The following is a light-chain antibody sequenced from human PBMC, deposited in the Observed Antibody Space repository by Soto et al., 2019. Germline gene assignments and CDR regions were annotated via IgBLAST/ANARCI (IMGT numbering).Light chain of an antibody. J-gene: IGLJ1*01. CDR1: SSDVGGYDC. Sequence: QSALTQPASVSGSPGQSITISCTGTSSDVGGYDCVSWYQQHPGKAPKLMIYDVSNRPSGVSNRFSGSKSGNTASLTISGLPAEDEADYYCSSYTSSGTLYVFGTGTKLTVL. V-gene: IGLV2-14*01. CDR2: DVS. CDR3: SSYTSSGTLYV.